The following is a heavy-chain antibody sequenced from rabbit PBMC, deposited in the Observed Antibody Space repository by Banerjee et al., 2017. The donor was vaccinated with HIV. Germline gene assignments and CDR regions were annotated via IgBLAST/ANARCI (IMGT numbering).Heavy chain of an antibody. CDR2: IDPVFGST. CDR1: GFDFSSYY. J-gene: IGHJ4*01. V-gene: IGHV1S7*01. D-gene: IGHD2-1*01. Sequence: QLVESGGGLVQPGGSLKVSCKASGFDFSSYYMSWVRQAPGKGLEWIGYIDPVFGSTYYASWVNGRFTISSHNAQNTLYLRLNSLTAADTATYFCARDVTGDGYALNLWGQGTLVTVS. CDR3: ARDVTGDGYALNL.